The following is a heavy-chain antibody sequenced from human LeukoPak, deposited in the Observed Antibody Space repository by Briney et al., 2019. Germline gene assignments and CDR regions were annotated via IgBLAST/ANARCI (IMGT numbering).Heavy chain of an antibody. J-gene: IGHJ6*03. V-gene: IGHV3-7*01. CDR2: IRQDGSEQ. D-gene: IGHD2/OR15-2a*01. Sequence: GGSLRLSCAASGFTFSTYWMSWVRQAPGKGLEWVANIRQDGSEQYYVDSVKGRFTISRDNAKHSLFLQMNSLRAEDTAVYYCARVAVIYYYYMEVWGKGTTVTASS. CDR3: ARVAVIYYYYMEV. CDR1: GFTFSTYW.